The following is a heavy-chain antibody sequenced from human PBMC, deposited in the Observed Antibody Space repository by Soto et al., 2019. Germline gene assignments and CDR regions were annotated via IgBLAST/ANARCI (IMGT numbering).Heavy chain of an antibody. CDR1: GFTFRSYS. J-gene: IGHJ6*02. Sequence: GGSLRLSCAASGFTFRSYSMNWVRQAPGKGLEWVSYISSSNRTINYADSVKGRFIISRDNAKNSLYLQMHSLRDEDTAMYYCAREGWPLLQTGMDVWGQGTTVTAP. CDR2: ISSSNRTI. CDR3: AREGWPLLQTGMDV. V-gene: IGHV3-48*02. D-gene: IGHD2-15*01.